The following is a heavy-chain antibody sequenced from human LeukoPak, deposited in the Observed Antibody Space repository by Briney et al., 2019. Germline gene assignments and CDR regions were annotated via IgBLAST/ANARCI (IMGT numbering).Heavy chain of an antibody. Sequence: PSETLSLTCTVSGGSFTTYYWNWVRQPPGKGLEWIGYIYHSGSTNYDPSLKSRVTISVDTSKNQFSLKLSSVTAGDTAVYYCASGLQKLTPGGFQHWGQGTLVTVSS. J-gene: IGHJ1*01. V-gene: IGHV4-59*01. CDR3: ASGLQKLTPGGFQH. CDR2: IYHSGST. D-gene: IGHD6-13*01. CDR1: GGSFTTYY.